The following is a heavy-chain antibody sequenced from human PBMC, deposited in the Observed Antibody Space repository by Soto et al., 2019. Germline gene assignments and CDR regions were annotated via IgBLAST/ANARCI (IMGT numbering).Heavy chain of an antibody. CDR1: GFTFSNYA. V-gene: IGHV3-23*01. CDR2: IHGSGAGT. D-gene: IGHD6-19*01. J-gene: IGHJ5*02. Sequence: EVQLLESGGGLVQPGGSLRLSCAASGFTFSNYAMSWVRQAPGKGLEWFSSIHGSGAGTYYADSVKGRFTVSRDDSKETLYLQLSRLTVDDTAVYYFAKDAVARNVGWDWFDPWGQGTLVTVAS. CDR3: AKDAVARNVGWDWFDP.